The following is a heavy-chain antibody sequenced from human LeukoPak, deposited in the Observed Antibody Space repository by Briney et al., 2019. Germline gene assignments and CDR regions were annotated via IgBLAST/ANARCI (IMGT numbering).Heavy chain of an antibody. V-gene: IGHV1-69*05. Sequence: SVKVSFKASGGTFSSYAISWVRQAPGQGLGWMGGIIPIFGTANYAQKFQGRVTITTDESTSTAYMELSSLRSEDTAVYYCARGAAAGTLDYWGQGTLVTVSS. CDR2: IIPIFGTA. CDR1: GGTFSSYA. D-gene: IGHD6-13*01. J-gene: IGHJ4*02. CDR3: ARGAAAGTLDY.